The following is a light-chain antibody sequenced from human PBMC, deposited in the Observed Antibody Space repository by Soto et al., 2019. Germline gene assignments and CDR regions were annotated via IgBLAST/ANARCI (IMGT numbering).Light chain of an antibody. CDR3: SSYTSSSTVV. V-gene: IGLV2-14*01. Sequence: QSVLTQPASVSGSPGQSSTISCTGTSSDVGAYNYVSWYQQHPGKAPKLMIFEVNNRPSGVSNRFSGSKSGNAASLTISGLQAEDEADYYCSSYTSSSTVVFGGGTKLTVL. CDR2: EVN. J-gene: IGLJ2*01. CDR1: SSDVGAYNY.